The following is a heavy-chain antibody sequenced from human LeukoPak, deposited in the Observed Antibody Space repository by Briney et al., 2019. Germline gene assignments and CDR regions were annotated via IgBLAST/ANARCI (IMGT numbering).Heavy chain of an antibody. Sequence: PSETLSLTCAVYGGSFSGYYWSWIRQPPGKGLEWIGEINHSGSTNYNPSPKSRVTISVDTSKNQFSLKLSSVTAADTAVYYCAREKGRITMVRGVRVFDYWGQGTLVTVSS. CDR2: INHSGST. CDR1: GGSFSGYY. CDR3: AREKGRITMVRGVRVFDY. V-gene: IGHV4-34*01. J-gene: IGHJ4*02. D-gene: IGHD3-10*01.